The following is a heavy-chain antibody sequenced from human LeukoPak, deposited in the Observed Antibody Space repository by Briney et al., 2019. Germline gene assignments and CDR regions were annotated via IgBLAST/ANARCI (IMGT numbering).Heavy chain of an antibody. V-gene: IGHV3-30*04. CDR2: ISYDGSNK. J-gene: IGHJ4*02. D-gene: IGHD4-17*01. CDR1: GFTFSSYA. CDR3: ARAGYGDSDFDY. Sequence: PGRSLRLSCAASGFTFSSYAMHWVRQAPGKGLEWVALISYDGSNKYYADSVKARFIISRDNSENTVYLQMNSLRAEDTAVYYCARAGYGDSDFDYWGQGTLVTVSS.